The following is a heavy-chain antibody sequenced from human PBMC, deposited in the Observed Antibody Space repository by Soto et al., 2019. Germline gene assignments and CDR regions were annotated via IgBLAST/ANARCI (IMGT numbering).Heavy chain of an antibody. CDR1: GFRFTNFW. V-gene: IGHV5-51*01. J-gene: IGHJ5*02. CDR3: VRRYTVSWEAWFDP. D-gene: IGHD1-26*01. CDR2: IYPGDFNI. Sequence: PVESLKISCKTSGFRFTNFWIAWVRQKPGKGLEWMGVIYPGDFNIRYSPSFQGQVIISADNSTSTAYLQWSSLKASDTAMYYCVRRYTVSWEAWFDPWGQGTLVTVS.